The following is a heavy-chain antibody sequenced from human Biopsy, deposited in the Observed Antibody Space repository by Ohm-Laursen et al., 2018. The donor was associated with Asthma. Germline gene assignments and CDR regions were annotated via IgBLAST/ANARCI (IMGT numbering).Heavy chain of an antibody. D-gene: IGHD4-17*01. CDR1: GYSLTDLS. J-gene: IGHJ4*02. Sequence: PSENASCTISGYSLTDLSMHCVRQAPGQGLEWMGGHDHEEGGTVNARRFQGRVTMTEDTSTDTVYMELSSLSSDDTAVYYCASDFPKDYVRYNFQFWGQGTLVTVSS. CDR2: HDHEEGGT. CDR3: ASDFPKDYVRYNFQF. V-gene: IGHV1-24*01.